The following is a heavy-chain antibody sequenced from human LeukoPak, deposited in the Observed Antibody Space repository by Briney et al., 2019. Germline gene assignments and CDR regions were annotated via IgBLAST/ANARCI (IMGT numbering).Heavy chain of an antibody. V-gene: IGHV3-74*01. CDR1: GFTFSSYA. CDR3: AGAYSAYDPFDY. J-gene: IGHJ4*02. CDR2: LNADGNSI. D-gene: IGHD5-12*01. Sequence: GGSLRLSCAASGFTFSSYARNWVRQAPGKGLVWVSRLNADGNSITYADSVRGRFTISRDNAKNTVHLQMNSLRVEDTATYFCAGAYSAYDPFDYWGQGILVTVSS.